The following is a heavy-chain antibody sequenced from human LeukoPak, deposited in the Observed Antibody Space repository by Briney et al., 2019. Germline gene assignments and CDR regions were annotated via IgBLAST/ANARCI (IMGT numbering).Heavy chain of an antibody. CDR2: IYHSGIT. V-gene: IGHV4-38-2*02. J-gene: IGHJ5*02. CDR1: GYSISSGYY. CDR3: ARSAGECSSTSCYAVGGFDP. Sequence: SETLSLTCTVSGYSISSGYYWGWIRQTPGKGLEWIGSIYHSGITYYNPSLKSRVIISVDTSKNHFSLKLSSVTAADTAVYYCARSAGECSSTSCYAVGGFDPWGQGTLVTVSS. D-gene: IGHD2-2*01.